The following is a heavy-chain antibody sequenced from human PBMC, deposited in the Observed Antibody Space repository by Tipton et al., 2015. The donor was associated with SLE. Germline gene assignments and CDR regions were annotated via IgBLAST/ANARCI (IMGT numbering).Heavy chain of an antibody. Sequence: LRLSCAASGFTFSSYEMNWVRQAPGKGLEWIGEINHSGSTNYNPSLKSRVTISVDTSKNQFSLKLSSVTAADTAVYYCARVHSSSWPYYYYYMDVWGRGTTVTVSS. J-gene: IGHJ6*03. CDR1: GFTFSSYE. CDR2: INHSGST. V-gene: IGHV4-34*01. D-gene: IGHD6-13*01. CDR3: ARVHSSSWPYYYYYMDV.